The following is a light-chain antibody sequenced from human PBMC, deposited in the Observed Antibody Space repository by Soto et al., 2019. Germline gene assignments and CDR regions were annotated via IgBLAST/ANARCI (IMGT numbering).Light chain of an antibody. CDR2: GAS. J-gene: IGKJ1*01. Sequence: EVVLTQSPGTLSLSPGERATLSCRASQSVSRNYIAWYQQRSGQAPRLLIQGASNRATGIPDRFSGSGSGTDFTLTISRLEPEDFAVYYCQQYDRSPQTFGQGTKVEIK. V-gene: IGKV3-20*01. CDR1: QSVSRNY. CDR3: QQYDRSPQT.